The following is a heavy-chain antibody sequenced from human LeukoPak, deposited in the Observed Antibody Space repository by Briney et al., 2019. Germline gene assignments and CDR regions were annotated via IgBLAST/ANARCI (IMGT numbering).Heavy chain of an antibody. CDR2: IYTGGTA. CDR3: ARGHGQ. Sequence: GGSLRLSCVASGFIISGNYMSWVRQAPGEGLEWVSVIYTGGTAAYTDSVRGRFTISRDTSKNTLYLQTNSLTVEDTAVYYCARGHGQWGQGTLVTVSS. J-gene: IGHJ4*02. V-gene: IGHV3-66*01. CDR1: GFIISGNY.